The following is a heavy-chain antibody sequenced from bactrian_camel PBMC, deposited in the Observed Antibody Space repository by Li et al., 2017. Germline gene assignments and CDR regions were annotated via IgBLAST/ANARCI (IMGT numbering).Heavy chain of an antibody. Sequence: DVQLVESGGGLVQSGGSLRLSCATSGFEFSNSYMHWVRQVPGKGLEWVSSIYTGDGTTNFADSVKGRFTISRDNARNTLYLQLNSLKTEDTAIYYCAKQYYSGDYYYTEPYRYWGQGTQVTVS. CDR1: GFEFSNSY. CDR2: IYTGDGTT. CDR3: AKQYYSGDYYYTEPYRY. D-gene: IGHD2*01. J-gene: IGHJ4*01. V-gene: IGHV3S19*01.